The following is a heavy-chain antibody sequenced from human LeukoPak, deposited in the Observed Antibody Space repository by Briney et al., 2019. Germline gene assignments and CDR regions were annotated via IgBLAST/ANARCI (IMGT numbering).Heavy chain of an antibody. CDR1: GYSFTSYW. CDR2: IYPGDSDT. Sequence: GESLKISCKGSGYSFTSYWIGWVRQMPGKGLEWIGIIYPGDSDTRYSPSFQGQVTISADKSISTAYLQWSSLKASDTAMYYCARLLYNWNDPGAFDIWGQGTMVTVSS. D-gene: IGHD1-1*01. V-gene: IGHV5-51*01. CDR3: ARLLYNWNDPGAFDI. J-gene: IGHJ3*02.